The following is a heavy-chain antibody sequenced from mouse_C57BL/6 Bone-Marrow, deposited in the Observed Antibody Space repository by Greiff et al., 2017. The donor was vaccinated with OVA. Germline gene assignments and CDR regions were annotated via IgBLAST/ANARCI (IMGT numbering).Heavy chain of an antibody. D-gene: IGHD1-1*01. CDR2: IDPETGGT. Sequence: VKLMESGAELVRPGASVTLSCKASGYTFTDYEMHWVKQTPVHGLEWIGAIDPETGGTAYNQKFKGKAILTADKSSSTAYMELRSLTSEDSAVYYCTREEEIYYYGSSYGFAYWGQGTLVTVSA. CDR3: TREEEIYYYGSSYGFAY. CDR1: GYTFTDYE. V-gene: IGHV1-15*01. J-gene: IGHJ3*01.